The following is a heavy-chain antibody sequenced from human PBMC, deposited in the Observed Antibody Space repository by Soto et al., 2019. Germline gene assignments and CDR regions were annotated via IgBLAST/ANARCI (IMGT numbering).Heavy chain of an antibody. D-gene: IGHD2-2*01. V-gene: IGHV1-69*13. J-gene: IGHJ5*02. CDR3: AREGCSSTSCYYGALEWSNWFDP. Sequence: ASVKVSCKASGGTFSSYAISWVRQAPGQGLEWMGGIIPIFGTANYAQKFQGRVTTTADESTSTAYMELSSLRSEDTAVYYCAREGCSSTSCYYGALEWSNWFDPWGQGTLVTVSS. CDR2: IIPIFGTA. CDR1: GGTFSSYA.